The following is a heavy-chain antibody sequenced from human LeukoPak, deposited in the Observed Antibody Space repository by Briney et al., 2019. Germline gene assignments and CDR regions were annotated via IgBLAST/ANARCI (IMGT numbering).Heavy chain of an antibody. J-gene: IGHJ6*03. CDR1: GYTFTGYY. D-gene: IGHD6-19*01. Sequence: ASVKVSCKASGYTFTGYYMHWVRQAPGQGLEWMGWFNPNSGGTNYAQKFQGRVTMTRDTSISTAYMELSRLRSDDTAVYYCARDRAVAGTVYYYYMDVWGKGTTVTVSS. CDR2: FNPNSGGT. V-gene: IGHV1-2*02. CDR3: ARDRAVAGTVYYYYMDV.